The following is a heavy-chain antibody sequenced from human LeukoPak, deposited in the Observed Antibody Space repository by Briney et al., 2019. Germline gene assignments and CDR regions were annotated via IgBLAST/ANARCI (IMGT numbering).Heavy chain of an antibody. CDR3: ARDVPHYDILTGTGLDY. CDR1: GGTFSSYA. Sequence: SVNVSCKASGGTFSSYAISWVRQAPGQGREWMGGIIPIFGTGNYAQKFQGRVTITADESTSTAYMELSSLRSEDTAVYYCARDVPHYDILTGTGLDYWGQGTLVTVSS. CDR2: IIPIFGTG. V-gene: IGHV1-69*13. J-gene: IGHJ4*02. D-gene: IGHD3-9*01.